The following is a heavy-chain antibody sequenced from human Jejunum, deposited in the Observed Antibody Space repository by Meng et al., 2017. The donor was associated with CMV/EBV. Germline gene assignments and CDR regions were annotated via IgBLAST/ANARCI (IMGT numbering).Heavy chain of an antibody. CDR3: LLTPRRVGHGMDV. D-gene: IGHD2-15*01. Sequence: SGYFFTSYYMHWVRQAPGQGLEWMGVINPSDGTTSYAQKFQGRFTLSTDTSTSTVYMELSSLRSEDTAVYYCLLTPRRVGHGMDVWGQGTTVTVSS. J-gene: IGHJ6*02. CDR2: INPSDGTT. V-gene: IGHV1-46*01. CDR1: GYFFTSYY.